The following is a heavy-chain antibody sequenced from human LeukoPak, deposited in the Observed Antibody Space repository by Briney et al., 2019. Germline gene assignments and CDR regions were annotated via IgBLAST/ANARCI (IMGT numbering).Heavy chain of an antibody. V-gene: IGHV1-69*04. CDR1: GGTFSSYA. J-gene: IGHJ6*03. Sequence: ASVKVSCKASGGTFSSYAISWVRQAPGQGLEWMGRIIPILGIANYAQKFQGRVTITADKSTSTAYMELSSLRSEDTAVYYCARSTLTIGPRDIVVVPGPRYYYYMDVWGKGTTVTVSS. CDR3: ARSTLTIGPRDIVVVPGPRYYYYMDV. D-gene: IGHD2-2*01. CDR2: IIPILGIA.